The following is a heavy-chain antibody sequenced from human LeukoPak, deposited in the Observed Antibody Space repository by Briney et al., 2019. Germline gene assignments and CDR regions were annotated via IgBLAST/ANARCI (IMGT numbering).Heavy chain of an antibody. V-gene: IGHV3-23*03. J-gene: IGHJ4*02. CDR2: IYNDGTRT. D-gene: IGHD5-12*01. CDR3: ATDGYHYFDY. CDR1: GLTFSNNW. Sequence: PGGSLRLSCAASGLTFSNNWMSWVRQPPGKGLEWVSLIYNDGTRTYYADSVKGRFTISRDTSSGTVYLQMDSLRPEDTAVYYCATDGYHYFDYWGQGTLVTVSS.